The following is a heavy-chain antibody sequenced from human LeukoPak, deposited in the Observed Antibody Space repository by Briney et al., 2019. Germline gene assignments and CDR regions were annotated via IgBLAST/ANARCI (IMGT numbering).Heavy chain of an antibody. CDR1: GYTFTGYY. CDR2: INPNSGGT. J-gene: IGHJ4*02. Sequence: ASVKVSCKASGYTFTGYYMHWVRQAPGQGLEWMGWINPNSGGTNYAQKFQGRVTMTRDTSISTAYMELSRLRSDDTAVYYCARERGPFSPAFDYWGQGTLVTVSS. V-gene: IGHV1-2*02. D-gene: IGHD3-16*01. CDR3: ARERGPFSPAFDY.